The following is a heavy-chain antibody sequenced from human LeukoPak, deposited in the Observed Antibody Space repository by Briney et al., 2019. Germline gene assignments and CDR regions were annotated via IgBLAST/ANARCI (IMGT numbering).Heavy chain of an antibody. CDR2: INHSGST. D-gene: IGHD2-8*01. CDR1: GGSISGYY. J-gene: IGHJ6*02. Sequence: PSETLSLTCTVSGGSISGYYWSWIRQPPGKGLEWIGEINHSGSTNYNPSLKSRVTISVDTSKNQFSLKLSSVTAADTAVYYCARRTKPLYYYYYYGMDVWGQGTTVTVSS. V-gene: IGHV4-34*01. CDR3: ARRTKPLYYYYYYGMDV.